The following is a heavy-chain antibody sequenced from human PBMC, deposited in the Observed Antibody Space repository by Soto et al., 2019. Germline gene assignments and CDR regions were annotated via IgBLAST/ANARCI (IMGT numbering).Heavy chain of an antibody. CDR2: ISYDGSNK. CDR1: GFTFSSYA. Sequence: QVQLVESGGGVVQPGRSLRLSCAASGFTFSSYAMHWVRQAPGKGLEWVAVISYDGSNKYYADSVKGRFTISRDNSKNTLYLQMNSLRAEDTAVYYCARDISYSSGWTYYYYYYGMDVWGQGTTVTVSS. J-gene: IGHJ6*02. CDR3: ARDISYSSGWTYYYYYYGMDV. V-gene: IGHV3-30-3*01. D-gene: IGHD6-19*01.